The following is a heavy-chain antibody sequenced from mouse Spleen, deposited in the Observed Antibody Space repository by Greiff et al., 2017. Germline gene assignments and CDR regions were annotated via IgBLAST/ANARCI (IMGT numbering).Heavy chain of an antibody. V-gene: IGHV1-15*01. J-gene: IGHJ4*01. Sequence: QVQLQQSGAELVRPGASVTLSCKASGYSFTDYEMHWVMQTPVHGLEWIGAIDPDTGDTVYNQKFKGKAILTVDKSSSTAYMELRSLTSEASAVYEGTRRVTTVVGGYYAMDYWGQGTSVTVSS. D-gene: IGHD1-1*01. CDR2: IDPDTGDT. CDR1: GYSFTDYE. CDR3: TRRVTTVVGGYYAMDY.